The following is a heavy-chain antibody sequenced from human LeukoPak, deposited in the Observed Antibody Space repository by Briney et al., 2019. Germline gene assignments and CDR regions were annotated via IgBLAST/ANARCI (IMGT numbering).Heavy chain of an antibody. CDR2: IRYDGSNK. J-gene: IGHJ6*03. V-gene: IGHV3-30*02. Sequence: GGSLRLSCAASGFTFSSYGMHWVGQAPGKGLEWVAFIRYDGSNKYYADSVKGRFTISRDNSKNTLYLQMNSLRVEDTAVYYCAKSVFDSSGDPYMDVWGKGTTVTISS. CDR1: GFTFSSYG. CDR3: AKSVFDSSGDPYMDV. D-gene: IGHD3-22*01.